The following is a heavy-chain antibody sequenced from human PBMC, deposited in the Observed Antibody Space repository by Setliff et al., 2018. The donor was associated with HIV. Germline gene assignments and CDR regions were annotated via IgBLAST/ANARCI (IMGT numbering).Heavy chain of an antibody. CDR2: INHSGST. D-gene: IGHD1-26*01. V-gene: IGHV4-34*01. Sequence: PSETMSLTCAVYGGSFSGYYWSWIRQPPGKGLEWLGEINHSGSTNYNMSLWSRVTISLDASRNQFSLELISVTAADTAGYYCAGGPGTTSIDYWAQGTRVTAPQ. CDR1: GGSFSGYY. CDR3: AGGPGTTSIDY. J-gene: IGHJ4*02.